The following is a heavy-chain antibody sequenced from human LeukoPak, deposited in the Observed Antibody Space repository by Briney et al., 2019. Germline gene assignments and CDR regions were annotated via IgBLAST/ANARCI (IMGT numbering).Heavy chain of an antibody. Sequence: VGSLGLSCAASGFTFSNYWMSWVRQAPGKGLEWVANIKEDGSEKYYVDSVKGRFTISRDNARNSLYLQMNSLRAEDTAVYYCASGRQLGYWGQGTLVTVSS. V-gene: IGHV3-7*01. D-gene: IGHD6-13*01. CDR1: GFTFSNYW. CDR2: IKEDGSEK. CDR3: ASGRQLGY. J-gene: IGHJ4*02.